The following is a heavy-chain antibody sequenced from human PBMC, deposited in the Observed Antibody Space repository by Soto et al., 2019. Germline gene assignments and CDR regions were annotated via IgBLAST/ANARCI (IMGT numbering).Heavy chain of an antibody. J-gene: IGHJ4*02. Sequence: PSETLSLTCTVSGGSISSSSYYWGWIRQPPGKGLEWIGSIYYSGSTYYNPSLKSRVTISVDTSKNQFSLKLTSLTAADTAVYYCARRRGGTGNFDYWGQGTLVTVSS. CDR3: ARRRGGTGNFDY. D-gene: IGHD2-15*01. CDR2: IYYSGST. V-gene: IGHV4-39*01. CDR1: GGSISSSSYY.